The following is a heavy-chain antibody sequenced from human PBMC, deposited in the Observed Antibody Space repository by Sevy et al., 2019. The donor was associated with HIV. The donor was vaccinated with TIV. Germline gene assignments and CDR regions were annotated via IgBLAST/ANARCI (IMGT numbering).Heavy chain of an antibody. Sequence: ASVKVSCKASGYTFTSYDINWVRQATGQGLEWMGWMNPNSGNTGYAQKFQGRVTMTRNTSISTAYMELSSLRSEDTAVYYCARVLVVVATAIPYYYGMDVWGQGTTVTVSS. CDR1: GYTFTSYD. CDR3: ARVLVVVATAIPYYYGMDV. J-gene: IGHJ6*02. CDR2: MNPNSGNT. D-gene: IGHD2-21*02. V-gene: IGHV1-8*01.